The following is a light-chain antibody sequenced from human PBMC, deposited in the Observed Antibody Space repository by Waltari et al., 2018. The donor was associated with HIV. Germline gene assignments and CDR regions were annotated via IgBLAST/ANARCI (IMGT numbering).Light chain of an antibody. CDR3: QVWDSVTAKV. Sequence: SYELTQPLSVSVALGQTAIISCGGNNIGVKNVHWYQQKPGQAPILVIYRDDKRPSGIPERCSGSNSENTATLSISGAQAGDEADYYCQVWDSVTAKVFGGGTKLTVL. CDR1: NIGVKN. CDR2: RDD. J-gene: IGLJ2*01. V-gene: IGLV3-9*01.